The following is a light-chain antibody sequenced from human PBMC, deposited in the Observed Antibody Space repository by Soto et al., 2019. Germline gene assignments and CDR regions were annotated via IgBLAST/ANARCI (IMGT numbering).Light chain of an antibody. CDR1: QNIRSW. V-gene: IGKV1-5*01. J-gene: IGKJ1*01. CDR2: DAS. Sequence: DIQMTQSPSTLSASVGDRVTITCRASQNIRSWLAWYQQKPGKAPDLLIYDASKLQSGVPASFSGSESGTEFTLTIASLQPDDFATYYCQQYYNYSTFGQGTKVDIK. CDR3: QQYYNYST.